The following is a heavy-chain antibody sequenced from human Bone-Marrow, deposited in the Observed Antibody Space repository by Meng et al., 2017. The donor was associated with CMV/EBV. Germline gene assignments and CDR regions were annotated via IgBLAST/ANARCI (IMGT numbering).Heavy chain of an antibody. J-gene: IGHJ4*02. D-gene: IGHD2-2*02. CDR2: ISGYGGTI. CDR3: ARAKMYCSSTSCYRGYFDY. Sequence: GESLKISCAASGFTFSSYEMNWVRQAPGKGLEWVSYISGYGGTIYYADSVKGRFTISRDNAKNSLYLQMNSLSAEDTAVYYCARAKMYCSSTSCYRGYFDYWGQGTLVTVSS. CDR1: GFTFSSYE. V-gene: IGHV3-48*03.